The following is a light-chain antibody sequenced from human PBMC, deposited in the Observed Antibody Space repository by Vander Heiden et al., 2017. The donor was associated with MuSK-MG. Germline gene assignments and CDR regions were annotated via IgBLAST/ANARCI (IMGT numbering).Light chain of an antibody. V-gene: IGKV3-20*01. Sequence: EFVLTQSPGTLSLSPGASATLSCRASQSVRAIYLAWYQQKPGQAPRLLISGASSRATDIPDRFSGSGSGTDFTLTISRLEPEDFAVYYCQQDGNSPGTFGQGTKVEIK. CDR1: QSVRAIY. CDR3: QQDGNSPGT. CDR2: GAS. J-gene: IGKJ1*01.